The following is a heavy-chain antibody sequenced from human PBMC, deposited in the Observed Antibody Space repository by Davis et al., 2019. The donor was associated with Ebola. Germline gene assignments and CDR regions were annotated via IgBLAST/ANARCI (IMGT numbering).Heavy chain of an antibody. Sequence: PGGSLRLSCTDSVITFSSYAMTWVRQAPGKGLEWVSAISGSGGSTYYADSVKGRFTISRDNSNNMVFLQMNSLRAEDTALYYCANLMAYSGYYRGNFDCWGQGTLVTVSS. J-gene: IGHJ4*02. D-gene: IGHD5-12*01. V-gene: IGHV3-23*01. CDR2: ISGSGGST. CDR3: ANLMAYSGYYRGNFDC. CDR1: VITFSSYA.